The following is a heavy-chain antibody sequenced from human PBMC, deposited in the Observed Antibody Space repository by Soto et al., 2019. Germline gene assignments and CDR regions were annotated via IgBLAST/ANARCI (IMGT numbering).Heavy chain of an antibody. CDR3: ARENESSGLALDY. Sequence: EVQMVESGGGFVQPGGSLRLSCAASGFTVSSNYMSWVRQAPGKGLEWVSVIYATVSTHYADSLKGRFAISTDSSKNTLYLQMNSLSAEDTAVYYCARENESSGLALDYWGQGTQVTVSS. CDR2: IYATVST. V-gene: IGHV3-66*01. J-gene: IGHJ4*02. D-gene: IGHD3-22*01. CDR1: GFTVSSNY.